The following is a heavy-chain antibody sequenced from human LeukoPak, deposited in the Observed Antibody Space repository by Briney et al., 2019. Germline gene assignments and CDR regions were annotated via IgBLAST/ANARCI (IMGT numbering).Heavy chain of an antibody. Sequence: PGGSLRLSCAASGFTFSSYSMNWVRQAPGKGLEWVSSISSSSSYIYYADSVKGRFTISRDNAKNSLYLQMNSLRAEDTAVYYCARDRGPIAVARASDDAFDIWGQGTMVTVSS. V-gene: IGHV3-21*01. CDR3: ARDRGPIAVARASDDAFDI. CDR1: GFTFSSYS. D-gene: IGHD6-19*01. J-gene: IGHJ3*02. CDR2: ISSSSSYI.